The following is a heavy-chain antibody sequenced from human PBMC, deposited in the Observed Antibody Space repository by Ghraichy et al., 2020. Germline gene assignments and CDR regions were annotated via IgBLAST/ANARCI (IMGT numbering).Heavy chain of an antibody. V-gene: IGHV4-39*01. Sequence: ESLNISCTVSGGSIRSSNFYWGWIRQPPGKGPEWLGSIHHTGSTYHNPSLESRLTISVDTSKNLFSLKLTSVTAEDTAVYFCAGSFAVIRYFGLWGRGTLVTVSS. CDR1: GGSIRSSNFY. J-gene: IGHJ2*01. CDR2: IHHTGST. D-gene: IGHD2-21*01. CDR3: AGSFAVIRYFGL.